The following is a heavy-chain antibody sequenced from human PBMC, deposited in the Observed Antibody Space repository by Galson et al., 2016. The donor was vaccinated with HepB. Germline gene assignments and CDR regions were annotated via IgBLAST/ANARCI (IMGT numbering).Heavy chain of an antibody. Sequence: SLRLSCAASGFSFSNSGMSWVRQAPGRGLEWVSGITRSGDGTHYADFVRGRFTISRDNSKNTLYLYMDNVTAGDTAIYYCGKHGGFDYWGQGALVTVSS. CDR3: GKHGGFDY. J-gene: IGHJ4*02. V-gene: IGHV3-23*01. CDR1: GFSFSNSG. CDR2: ITRSGDGT. D-gene: IGHD3-16*01.